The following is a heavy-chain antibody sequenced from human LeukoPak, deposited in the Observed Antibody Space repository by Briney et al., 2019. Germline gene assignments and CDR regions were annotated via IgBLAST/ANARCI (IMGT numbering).Heavy chain of an antibody. CDR3: ARGVPYGPSYEFFDY. Sequence: PSETLSLTCTVSGGSITNYYWSWIRQPPGKGLECIGYIYYSGSTNYNPSLKSRVTISLHTSKNQFSLKLNSVTAADTAVYYCARGVPYGPSYEFFDYWGQGTLVTVPS. CDR2: IYYSGST. D-gene: IGHD3-10*01. CDR1: GGSITNYY. J-gene: IGHJ4*02. V-gene: IGHV4-59*01.